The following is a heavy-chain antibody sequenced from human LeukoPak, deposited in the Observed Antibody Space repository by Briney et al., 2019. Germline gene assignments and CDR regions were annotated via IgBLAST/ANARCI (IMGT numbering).Heavy chain of an antibody. CDR3: ARKGNLDFDY. J-gene: IGHJ4*02. CDR1: GYTLTELS. V-gene: IGHV1-18*01. Sequence: ASVKVSCKVSGYTLTELSMHWVRQAPGQGLEWMGWISAYNGNTNYAQKLQGRVTMTTDTSTSTAYMELRSLRSDDTAVYYCARKGNLDFDYWGQGTLVTVSS. CDR2: ISAYNGNT. D-gene: IGHD4-23*01.